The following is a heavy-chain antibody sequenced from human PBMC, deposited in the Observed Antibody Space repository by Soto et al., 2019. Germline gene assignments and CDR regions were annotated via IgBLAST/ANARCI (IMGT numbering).Heavy chain of an antibody. CDR2: VNWDGSST. Sequence: EERLVESGGGVVRPGGSLRLSCAASGFMFKDFAMHWVRQAPGKGLEWVSGVNWDGSSTGYADSVRGRFTISRDNAKTSLYLQLNNLRAADTAFYYCARAGANYRFAFDIWGQGTMVTVSS. V-gene: IGHV3-20*04. D-gene: IGHD4-4*01. J-gene: IGHJ3*02. CDR1: GFMFKDFA. CDR3: ARAGANYRFAFDI.